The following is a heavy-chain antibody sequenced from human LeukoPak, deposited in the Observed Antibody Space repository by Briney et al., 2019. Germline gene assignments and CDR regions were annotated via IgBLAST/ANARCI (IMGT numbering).Heavy chain of an antibody. D-gene: IGHD6-6*01. CDR1: GGSISSGGYY. J-gene: IGHJ5*02. CDR3: ARDQGTYSSSSPPLS. CDR2: IYYSGST. Sequence: SETLSLTCTVSGGSISSGGYYWSWIRQHPGTGLEWIGYIYYSGSTYYNPSLKSRVTISVDTSKNQFSLKLSSVTAADTAVYYCARDQGTYSSSSPPLSWGQGTLVTVSS. V-gene: IGHV4-31*03.